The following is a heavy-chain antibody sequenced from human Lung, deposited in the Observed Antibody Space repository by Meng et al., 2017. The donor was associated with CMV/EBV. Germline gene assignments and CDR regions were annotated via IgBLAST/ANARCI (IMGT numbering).Heavy chain of an antibody. CDR3: ARQYSSAYYSDY. V-gene: IGHV4-34*01. D-gene: IGHD6-6*01. Sequence: SQTXSLTXGIYGGSLSGYYWSWIRQTPGKGLEWIGEIRHSGDTTNYNPSLKSRVTISIDTSKEQFSLKLSAVTAADTAVYYCARQYSSAYYSDYWGQGTLVTVSS. CDR1: GGSLSGYY. CDR2: IRHSGDTT. J-gene: IGHJ4*02.